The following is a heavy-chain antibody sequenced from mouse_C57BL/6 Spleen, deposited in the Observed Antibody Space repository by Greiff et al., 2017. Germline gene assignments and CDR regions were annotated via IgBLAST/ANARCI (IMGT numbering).Heavy chain of an antibody. CDR3: AREGITTGWYFDV. Sequence: QVQLKQSGAELARPGASVKLSCKASGYTFTSYGISWVKQRTGQGLEWIGEIYPRSGNTYYNEKFKGKATLTADKSSSTAYMELRSLTSEDSAVYFCAREGITTGWYFDVWGTGTTVTVSS. CDR2: IYPRSGNT. J-gene: IGHJ1*03. V-gene: IGHV1-81*01. CDR1: GYTFTSYG. D-gene: IGHD1-1*01.